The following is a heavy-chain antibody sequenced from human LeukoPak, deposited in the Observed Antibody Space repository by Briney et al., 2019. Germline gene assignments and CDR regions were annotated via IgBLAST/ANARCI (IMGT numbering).Heavy chain of an antibody. J-gene: IGHJ4*02. Sequence: SETLSLTCTVSGGSISSISYYCGWIRQPPGKGLEWIGSIYYSGSTYYNPSLKSRVTISVDTSKNQFSLKLSSVTAADTAVYYCARLKYSSSSGPIDYWGQGTLVTVSS. CDR3: ARLKYSSSSGPIDY. CDR2: IYYSGST. CDR1: GGSISSISYY. D-gene: IGHD6-6*01. V-gene: IGHV4-39*01.